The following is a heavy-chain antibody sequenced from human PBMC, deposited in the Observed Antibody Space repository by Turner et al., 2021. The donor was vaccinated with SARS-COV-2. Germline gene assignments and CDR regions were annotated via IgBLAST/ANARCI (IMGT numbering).Heavy chain of an antibody. CDR1: GGTFNTYA. D-gene: IGHD3-22*01. Sequence: QVQLVPSGAEVKKPGSSVKVSCKASGGTFNTYAISWVRQAPGQGLEWMGGSSPIFGTANYAQKFQGRVTITADESTSTAYMELSSLRSEDTAVYYCARARGVDYYDSSGQRFDPWGQGTLVTVSS. CDR3: ARARGVDYYDSSGQRFDP. CDR2: SSPIFGTA. V-gene: IGHV1-69*01. J-gene: IGHJ5*02.